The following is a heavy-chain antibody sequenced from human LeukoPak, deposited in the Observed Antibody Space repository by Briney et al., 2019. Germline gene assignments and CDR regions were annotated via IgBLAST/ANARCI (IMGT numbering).Heavy chain of an antibody. J-gene: IGHJ6*02. V-gene: IGHV4-59*12. CDR1: GGSISSYY. CDR2: IYYSGST. CDR3: ARDHGYCSGGSCYLGYYYYGMDV. Sequence: SETLSLTCTVSGGSISSYYWSWIRQPPGKGLEWIGYIYYSGSTNYNPSLKSRVTISVDTSKNQFSLKLSSVTAADTAVYYCARDHGYCSGGSCYLGYYYYGMDVWGQGTTVTVSS. D-gene: IGHD2-15*01.